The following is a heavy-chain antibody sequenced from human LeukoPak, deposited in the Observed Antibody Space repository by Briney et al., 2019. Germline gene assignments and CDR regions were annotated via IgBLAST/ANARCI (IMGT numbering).Heavy chain of an antibody. CDR3: ARDEGLRYFDWLPLDY. J-gene: IGHJ4*02. D-gene: IGHD3-9*01. V-gene: IGHV3-74*01. Sequence: GGSLRLSCAASGFTFSNYWMHWVRQAPGKGLAWVSRINTDGSSTSYADSVKGRFTISRDNAKNTLYLQMNSLRAEDTAVYYCARDEGLRYFDWLPLDYWGQGILVTVSS. CDR1: GFTFSNYW. CDR2: INTDGSST.